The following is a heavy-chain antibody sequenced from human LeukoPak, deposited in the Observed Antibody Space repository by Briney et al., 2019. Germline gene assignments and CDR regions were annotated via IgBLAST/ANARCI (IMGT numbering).Heavy chain of an antibody. CDR3: AKYKVTVTTGYYYYGMDV. CDR1: GFNLSSYD. CDR2: ISGSGGST. D-gene: IGHD4-11*01. Sequence: PGGSLILSCAASGFNLSSYDMSWVRQAPGKGLEWVSAISGSGGSTYYADSVKGRFTISRDNSKNTLYLQMNSLRAEDTAVYYCAKYKVTVTTGYYYYGMDVWGQGTTVTVSS. J-gene: IGHJ6*02. V-gene: IGHV3-23*01.